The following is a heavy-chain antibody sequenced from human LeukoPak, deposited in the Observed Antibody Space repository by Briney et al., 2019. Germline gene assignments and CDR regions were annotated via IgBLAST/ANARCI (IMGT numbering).Heavy chain of an antibody. CDR3: ARAKGERFLEWLAYYFDY. V-gene: IGHV3-53*04. CDR2: IYSGGST. D-gene: IGHD3-3*01. J-gene: IGHJ4*02. CDR1: GFTVSSNY. Sequence: PGGSLRLSCAASGFTVSSNYMSWVRQAPGKGLEWVSVIYSGGSTYYADSVKGRFTISRHNSKNTLYLQMNSLRAEDTAVYYCARAKGERFLEWLAYYFDYWGQGTLVTVSS.